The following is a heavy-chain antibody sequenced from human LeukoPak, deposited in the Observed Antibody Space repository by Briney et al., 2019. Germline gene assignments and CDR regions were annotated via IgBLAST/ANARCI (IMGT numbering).Heavy chain of an antibody. Sequence: PSQTLSLTCDVYGGSISSGGYSWSWIRQPPGKGLEWIGYIYHSGSTYYNPSLKSRVTISVDRSKNQFSLKLSSVTAADTAVYYCARGRLGDYWGQGTLVTVSS. J-gene: IGHJ4*02. D-gene: IGHD3-10*01. CDR1: GGSISSGGYS. CDR3: ARGRLGDY. V-gene: IGHV4-30-2*01. CDR2: IYHSGST.